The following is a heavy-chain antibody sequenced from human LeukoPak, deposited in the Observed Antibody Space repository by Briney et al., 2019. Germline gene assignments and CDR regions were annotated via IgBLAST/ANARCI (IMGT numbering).Heavy chain of an antibody. V-gene: IGHV4-59*01. CDR2: IHDTRGT. CDR3: AGGIGYATSPADH. Sequence: SETLSLTCTVSGGSMKNYYWSWIRQPPGKGLEWIGYIHDTRGTNYNPYLKSRVTMSLDTSKNHFSLSLNSVTAAGTAVYFCAGGIGYATSPADHLGQGTLVTVSS. D-gene: IGHD6-13*01. CDR1: GGSMKNYY. J-gene: IGHJ5*02.